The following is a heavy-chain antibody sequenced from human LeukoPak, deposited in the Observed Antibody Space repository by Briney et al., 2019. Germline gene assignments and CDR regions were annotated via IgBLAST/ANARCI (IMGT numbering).Heavy chain of an antibody. CDR1: GGSFSGYY. Sequence: KPSETLSLTCAVYGGSFSGYYWSWIRQPPGKGLEWIGEINHSGSTNYNPSLKSRVTISVDTSKNQFSLKLSSVTAADTAVYYCARGAGSGWSPNYYGMDVWGQGTTVTVSS. CDR2: INHSGST. V-gene: IGHV4-34*01. CDR3: ARGAGSGWSPNYYGMDV. J-gene: IGHJ6*02. D-gene: IGHD6-19*01.